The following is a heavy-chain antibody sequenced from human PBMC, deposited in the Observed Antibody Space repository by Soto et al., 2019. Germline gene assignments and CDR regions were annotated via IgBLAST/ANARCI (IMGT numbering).Heavy chain of an antibody. Sequence: QVQLVQSGAEVKKPGASVKVSCKASGYTFTSYDINWVRQATGQGLEWMGWMNPNSGNTAYAQKFLGRVTMTRNTSRSTAYMERSSLRSEDRAVYYCARERTRGFDPWGQGTLVTVSS. J-gene: IGHJ5*02. CDR3: ARERTRGFDP. V-gene: IGHV1-8*01. CDR2: MNPNSGNT. CDR1: GYTFTSYD.